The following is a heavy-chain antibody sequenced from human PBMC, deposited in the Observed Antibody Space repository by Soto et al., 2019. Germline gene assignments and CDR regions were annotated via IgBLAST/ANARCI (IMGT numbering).Heavy chain of an antibody. CDR3: ASRGGDY. J-gene: IGHJ4*02. D-gene: IGHD3-10*01. CDR2: IYHSGST. Sequence: SETLSLTCTVSGYSISSGYYWGWIRQPPGKGLEWIGSIYHSGSTYYNPSLKSRVTISVDTSKNQFSLKLSSVTAADTAVYYCASRGGDYWGQGTLVTVSS. V-gene: IGHV4-38-2*02. CDR1: GYSISSGYY.